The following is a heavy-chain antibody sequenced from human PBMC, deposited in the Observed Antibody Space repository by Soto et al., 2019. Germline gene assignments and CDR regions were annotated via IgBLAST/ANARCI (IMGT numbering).Heavy chain of an antibody. CDR1: GGSISSYY. V-gene: IGHV4-59*01. D-gene: IGHD3-22*01. Sequence: QVQLQDSCPGLVKPSETLSLTCTVSGGSISSYYWSWIRQPPGKGLEWIGYIYYSGSSNYNPSLNSRVTISVDTSKNQFSLKLSSVTAAETAVYYCARALLRDSSGYYSAFDYWGQGTLVTVSS. CDR2: IYYSGSS. J-gene: IGHJ4*02. CDR3: ARALLRDSSGYYSAFDY.